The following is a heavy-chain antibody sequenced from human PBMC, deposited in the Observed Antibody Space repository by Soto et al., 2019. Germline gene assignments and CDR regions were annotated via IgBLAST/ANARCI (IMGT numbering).Heavy chain of an antibody. D-gene: IGHD2-15*01. CDR3: ANDRCSSGSWAYGADY. Sequence: EVQLLESGGDLVQPGGSLRLSCAASGFTFSSYAMSWVRQAPGKGLEWGSAITASGGTTYYADSVRGRFTISGDNSKNTLYLQRNSLRAEDTALYYCANDRCSSGSWAYGADYWGQGTLVTVSS. J-gene: IGHJ4*02. V-gene: IGHV3-23*01. CDR2: ITASGGTT. CDR1: GFTFSSYA.